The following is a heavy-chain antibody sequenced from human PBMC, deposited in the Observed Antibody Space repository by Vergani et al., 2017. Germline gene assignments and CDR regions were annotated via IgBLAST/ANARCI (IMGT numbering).Heavy chain of an antibody. D-gene: IGHD6-19*01. J-gene: IGHJ3*02. CDR3: AKVGRSEGAGTFGAFDI. CDR1: GFTFIMHA. CDR2: LSASDRRT. Sequence: EVQLLESGGDLVQPGGSLRLSCAASGFTFIMHAMGWVRQAPGKGLEWVSTLSASDRRTHYADSVKGRFTISRDNSKNTLFLHMNSLRPEDTAVYYCAKVGRSEGAGTFGAFDIWGQGTMVTVSS. V-gene: IGHV3-23*01.